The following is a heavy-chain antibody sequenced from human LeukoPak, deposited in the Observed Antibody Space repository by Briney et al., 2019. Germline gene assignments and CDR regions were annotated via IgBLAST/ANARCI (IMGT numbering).Heavy chain of an antibody. CDR3: ARDWDTAMVRYDY. CDR2: INHSGST. Sequence: SETLSLTCAVYGGSFSGYYWSWIRQPPGKGLEWIGEINHSGSTNYNPSLKSRVTISVDTSKNRFSLKLSSVTAADTAVYYCARDWDTAMVRYDYWGQGTLVTVSS. V-gene: IGHV4-34*01. D-gene: IGHD5-18*01. J-gene: IGHJ4*02. CDR1: GGSFSGYY.